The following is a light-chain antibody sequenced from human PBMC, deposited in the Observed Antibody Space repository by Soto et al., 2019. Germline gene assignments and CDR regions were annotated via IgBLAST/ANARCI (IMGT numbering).Light chain of an antibody. CDR3: CSYAGSNNWV. CDR1: SSDVGNYNP. V-gene: IGLV2-23*01. J-gene: IGLJ3*02. Sequence: QAVLTQPASVSGSPGQSITISCTGTSSDVGNYNPVSWYQQHPGKAPKLMIYEGSKRPSGVSNRFSGSKSGNTASLTISGLQAEDESDYFCCSYAGSNNWVFGGGTKLTVL. CDR2: EGS.